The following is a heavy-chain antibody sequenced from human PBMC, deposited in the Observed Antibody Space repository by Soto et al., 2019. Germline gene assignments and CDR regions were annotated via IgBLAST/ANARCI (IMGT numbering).Heavy chain of an antibody. CDR1: RFSFTNAW. J-gene: IGHJ6*02. V-gene: IGHV3-15*01. CDR3: STDIGIYGFDI. Sequence: EVQLVESGGGFVQPGGSLRLSCVASRFSFTNAWMSWVRQAPGKGPEWVGRIKSKTDGGTADYAAPVKGRFTISRDDSQNTLYLHIDSLKTEDTALYHCSTDIGIYGFDIWGQGTTVTVSS. D-gene: IGHD1-26*01. CDR2: IKSKTDGGTA.